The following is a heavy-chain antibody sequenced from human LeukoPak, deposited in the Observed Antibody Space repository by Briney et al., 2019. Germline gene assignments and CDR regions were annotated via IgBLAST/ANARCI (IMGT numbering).Heavy chain of an antibody. Sequence: PGESLKISCKGSGYSFTSYWIGWVRQMPGKGLEWMGIIYPGDSDTRYSPSFQGQVTISADKSISTAYLQWSSLKASDTAVYYCARRLPTVTTDRYFDYWGQGTLVTVSS. D-gene: IGHD4-17*01. V-gene: IGHV5-51*01. CDR2: IYPGDSDT. CDR1: GYSFTSYW. J-gene: IGHJ4*02. CDR3: ARRLPTVTTDRYFDY.